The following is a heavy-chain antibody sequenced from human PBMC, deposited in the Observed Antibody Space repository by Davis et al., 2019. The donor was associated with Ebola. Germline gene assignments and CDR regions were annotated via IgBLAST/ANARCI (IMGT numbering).Heavy chain of an antibody. CDR1: GGPISSSSYY. V-gene: IGHV4-39*01. CDR2: IYYSGST. D-gene: IGHD6-6*01. J-gene: IGHJ4*02. Sequence: MPSETLSLTCTVSGGPISSSSYYWGWIRQPPGKGLEWTGSIYYSGSTYYNPSLKSRVTISVDTSKNQFSLKLSSVTAADTAVYYCATDGSSSRDYWGQGTLVTVSS. CDR3: ATDGSSSRDY.